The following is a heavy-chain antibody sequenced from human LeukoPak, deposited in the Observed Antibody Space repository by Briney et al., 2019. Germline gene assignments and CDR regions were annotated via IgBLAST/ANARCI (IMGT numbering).Heavy chain of an antibody. D-gene: IGHD3-10*01. Sequence: ASVKVSCKASGFTFTSYYMHWVRQAPRQGLEWVGIINPSGGSSSYAQKFQGRFTMTRDTSTSTGYMELNSLRSEDTAVYYCARGLDSGSYYKVWGQGPLVTVSS. CDR2: INPSGGSS. V-gene: IGHV1-46*01. CDR3: ARGLDSGSYYKV. J-gene: IGHJ4*02. CDR1: GFTFTSYY.